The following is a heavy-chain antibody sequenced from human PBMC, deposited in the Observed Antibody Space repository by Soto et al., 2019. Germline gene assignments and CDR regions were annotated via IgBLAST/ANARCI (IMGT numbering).Heavy chain of an antibody. J-gene: IGHJ6*02. D-gene: IGHD3-22*01. Sequence: GESLKISCKGSGYSFTSYWISWVRQMPGKGLEWMGRIDPSDSYTNYSPSFQGHVTISADKSISTAYLQWSSLKASDTAMYYCARRGGHYYDSSDYYSTYYYYGMDVWGQGTTVTVSS. V-gene: IGHV5-10-1*01. CDR2: IDPSDSYT. CDR1: GYSFTSYW. CDR3: ARRGGHYYDSSDYYSTYYYYGMDV.